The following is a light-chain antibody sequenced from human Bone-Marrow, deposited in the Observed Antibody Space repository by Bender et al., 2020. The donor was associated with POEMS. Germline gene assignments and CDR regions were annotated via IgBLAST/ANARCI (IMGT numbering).Light chain of an antibody. Sequence: SYVVTQPPSVSVAPGQTARITCGGNNIGRKTVHWYQQKAGQAPLLVVHDDSDRPSGVPDRFSGSKSGNTAPLTVAGLQAEDEADYYCTSYAGSSSYVFGTGTKVTVL. CDR1: NIGRKT. CDR3: TSYAGSSSYV. CDR2: DDS. J-gene: IGLJ1*01. V-gene: IGLV3-21*02.